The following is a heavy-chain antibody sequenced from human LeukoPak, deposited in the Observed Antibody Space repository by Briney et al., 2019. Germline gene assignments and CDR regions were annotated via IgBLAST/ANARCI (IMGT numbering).Heavy chain of an antibody. D-gene: IGHD3-9*01. CDR1: GGSITSTNYY. CDR3: ARDYAWGDILTGDFDY. V-gene: IGHV4-39*02. Sequence: ASETLSLTCAVSGGSITSTNYYWGWIRQPPGKGLEWIGSIYYSGNTYYNPSLKSRVTLSVDTSKNHFSLKLNSVTAADTAVYYCARDYAWGDILTGDFDYWGQGTLVTVSS. J-gene: IGHJ4*02. CDR2: IYYSGNT.